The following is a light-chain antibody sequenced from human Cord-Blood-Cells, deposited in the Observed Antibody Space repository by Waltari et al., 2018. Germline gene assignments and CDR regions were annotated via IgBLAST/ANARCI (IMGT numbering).Light chain of an antibody. J-gene: IGKJ2*01. Sequence: EIVMTQSPATLSVSPGERAPLSCRASQSVSSNLAWYQQKPGQAPRLLIYGASTRATGIPARFSGSGSGTEFTFTISSLQSEDFAVYYCQQYNNWPPYTFGQGTKLEIK. CDR3: QQYNNWPPYT. V-gene: IGKV3-15*01. CDR2: GAS. CDR1: QSVSSN.